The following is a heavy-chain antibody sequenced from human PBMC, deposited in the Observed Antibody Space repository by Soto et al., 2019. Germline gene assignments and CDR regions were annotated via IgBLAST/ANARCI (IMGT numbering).Heavy chain of an antibody. J-gene: IGHJ4*02. V-gene: IGHV1-8*01. CDR1: GYTFTSYD. D-gene: IGHD3-3*01. CDR3: ARVEDTDTICGVVISL. CDR2: MNPNSGNT. Sequence: ASVKVSCKASGYTFTSYDINWVRQATGQGLEWMGWMNPNSGNTGYAQKFQGRVTMTRNTSISTAYMELSSLRSEDTAVYYCARVEDTDTICGVVISLWGQGTLVTVSS.